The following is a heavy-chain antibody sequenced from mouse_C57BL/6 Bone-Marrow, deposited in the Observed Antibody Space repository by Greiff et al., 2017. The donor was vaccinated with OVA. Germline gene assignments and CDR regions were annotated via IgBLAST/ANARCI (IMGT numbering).Heavy chain of an antibody. Sequence: VQLKESGAELVRPGTSVKVSCKASGYAFTNYLIEWVKQRPGQGLEWIGVINPGSGGTNYNEKFKGKATLTADKSSSTAYMQLSSLTSEDSAVYFCARYRFAYWGQGTLVTVSA. J-gene: IGHJ3*01. CDR1: GYAFTNYL. V-gene: IGHV1-54*01. CDR2: INPGSGGT. CDR3: ARYRFAY.